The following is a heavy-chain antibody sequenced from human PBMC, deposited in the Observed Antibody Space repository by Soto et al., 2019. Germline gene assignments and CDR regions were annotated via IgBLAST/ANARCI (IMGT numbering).Heavy chain of an antibody. CDR1: GFSLSTSGMC. CDR3: ARIIAARPFYYYYMDV. CDR2: IDWDDDK. J-gene: IGHJ6*03. D-gene: IGHD6-6*01. V-gene: IGHV2-70*11. Sequence: ASGPTLVNPTQTLTLTCTFSGFSLSTSGMCVSWIRQPPGKALEWLARIDWDDDKYYSTSLKTRLTISKDTSKNQAVLTMTNMDPVDTATYYCARIIAARPFYYYYMDVWGKGTTVTVSS.